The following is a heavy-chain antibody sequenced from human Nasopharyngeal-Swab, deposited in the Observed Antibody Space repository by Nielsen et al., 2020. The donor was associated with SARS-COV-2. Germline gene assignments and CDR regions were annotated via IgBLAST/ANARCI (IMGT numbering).Heavy chain of an antibody. CDR2: IYYSGST. J-gene: IGHJ6*02. V-gene: IGHV4-39*01. CDR3: ASHRRGYSEDYGMDV. Sequence: WIRQPPGKGLEWIGSIYYSGSTYYNPSLKRRVTISVDTSKNQFSLKLSSVTAADTAVYYCASHRRGYSEDYGMDVWGQGTTVTVSS. D-gene: IGHD5-18*01.